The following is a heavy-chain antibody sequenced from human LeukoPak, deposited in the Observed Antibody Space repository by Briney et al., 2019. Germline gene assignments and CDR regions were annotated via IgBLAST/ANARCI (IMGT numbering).Heavy chain of an antibody. CDR2: IYYSGST. CDR3: ASFDYGDYHVDY. Sequence: SETLSLTCAVYGGSFSGYYWGWIRQPPGKGLEWIGSIYYSGSTYYNPSLKSRVTISVDTSKNQFSLKLSSVTAADTAVYYCASFDYGDYHVDYWGQGTLVTVSS. J-gene: IGHJ4*02. D-gene: IGHD4-17*01. V-gene: IGHV4-39*01. CDR1: GGSFSGYY.